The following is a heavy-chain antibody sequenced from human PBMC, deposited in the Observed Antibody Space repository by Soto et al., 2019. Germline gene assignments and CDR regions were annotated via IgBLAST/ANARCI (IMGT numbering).Heavy chain of an antibody. V-gene: IGHV3-72*01. CDR3: VRATYFSDSSGYTRCLDY. D-gene: IGHD3-22*01. CDR1: GFTFSSYA. CDR2: SRDKPQGYST. J-gene: IGHJ4*02. Sequence: GSLRLSCSASGFTFSSYAMHWVRQAPGKGLEWVGRSRDKPQGYSTAYAASVKGRFTTSRDESKNSAYLQMNSLKTEDTAVYYCVRATYFSDSSGYTRCLDYWGQGTLVTVPQ.